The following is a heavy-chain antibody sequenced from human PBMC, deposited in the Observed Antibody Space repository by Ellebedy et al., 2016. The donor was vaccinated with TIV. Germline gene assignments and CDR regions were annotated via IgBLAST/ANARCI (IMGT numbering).Heavy chain of an antibody. D-gene: IGHD3-9*01. J-gene: IGHJ4*02. CDR2: INPSGGHP. Sequence: AASVQVSCKASGYTFRNHYLHWVRQPPAQGLEWMGVINPSGGHPRYAQKFQGSVTLTTDTSTSAVYMELSTLNSEDTAVYYCGRATPRYFDVVPGYGLVDFWGQGTLVTVSS. CDR1: GYTFRNHY. V-gene: IGHV1-46*01. CDR3: GRATPRYFDVVPGYGLVDF.